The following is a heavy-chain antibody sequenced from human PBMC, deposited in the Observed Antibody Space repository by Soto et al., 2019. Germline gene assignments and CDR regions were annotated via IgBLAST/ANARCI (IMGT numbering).Heavy chain of an antibody. D-gene: IGHD3-10*01. CDR3: AKALRGGMDV. CDR1: GLTFSSSG. V-gene: IGHV3-23*01. CDR2: ITGSDGRT. J-gene: IGHJ6*02. Sequence: EVQLLESGGGLVQPGGSLRLSCAASGLTFSSSGMSWVRQAPGKGLEWISLITGSDGRTYYADSVKGRFTISRDNSKNTLYLQMNSLRAKDTAVYYCAKALRGGMDVWGQGTTVTVSS.